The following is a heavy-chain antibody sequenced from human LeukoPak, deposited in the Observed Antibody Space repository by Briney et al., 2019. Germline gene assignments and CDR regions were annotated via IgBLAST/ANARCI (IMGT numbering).Heavy chain of an antibody. CDR2: INPSGGST. CDR1: GYIFTSYY. V-gene: IGHV1-46*01. D-gene: IGHD1-26*01. J-gene: IGHJ5*02. CDR3: ARGGGGSYFGWWFDP. Sequence: ASVKVSCKASGYIFTSYYIHWVRQAPGQGLEWMGIINPSGGSTNYAQKFQGRVTMTRDTSTSTVYMELSSLRSEDTAVYYCARGGGGSYFGWWFDPWGQGTLVTVSS.